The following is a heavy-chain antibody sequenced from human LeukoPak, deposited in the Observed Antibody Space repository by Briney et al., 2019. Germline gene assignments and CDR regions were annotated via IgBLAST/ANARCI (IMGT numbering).Heavy chain of an antibody. J-gene: IGHJ5*02. CDR2: IYHSGST. CDR1: GGSISSSSYY. Sequence: SETLSLTCTVSGGSISSSSYYWGWIRQPPGKGLEWIGSIYHSGSTYYNPSLKSRVAMSVDTSKNQFSLKLNSLTAADTAVYFCARSYRGGYSPWGQGTLVTVSS. V-gene: IGHV4-39*07. CDR3: ARSYRGGYSP. D-gene: IGHD1-26*01.